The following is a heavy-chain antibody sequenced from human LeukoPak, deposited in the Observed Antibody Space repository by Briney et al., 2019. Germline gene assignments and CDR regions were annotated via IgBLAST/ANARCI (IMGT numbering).Heavy chain of an antibody. V-gene: IGHV3-53*01. CDR2: IYGGGTT. J-gene: IGHJ4*02. D-gene: IGHD3-10*01. Sequence: PGGSLRLSCAASGFTVSNNYINWVRQAPGKGLEWVSVIYGGGTTSYADSVKGRFAISRDNSKNTLYPQMNSLRAEDTAVYYCAKNRGYPSFDYWGQGTLVTVSS. CDR3: AKNRGYPSFDY. CDR1: GFTVSNNY.